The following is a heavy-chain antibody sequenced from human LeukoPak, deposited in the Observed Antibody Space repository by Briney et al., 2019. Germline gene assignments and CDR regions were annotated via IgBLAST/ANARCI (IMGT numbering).Heavy chain of an antibody. CDR2: SSGSGGRT. V-gene: IGHV3-23*01. CDR1: GFTFSSYG. CDR3: AKDGETGYDYKPDYFDY. J-gene: IGHJ4*02. D-gene: IGHD5-12*01. Sequence: GGSLRLSCAASGFTFSSYGMSWVRQAPGKGLEWVSGSSGSGGRTYYANSVKGRFTISRDNSKSTLYLQMNSLRAEATAVYYCAKDGETGYDYKPDYFDYWGQGTLVSVSS.